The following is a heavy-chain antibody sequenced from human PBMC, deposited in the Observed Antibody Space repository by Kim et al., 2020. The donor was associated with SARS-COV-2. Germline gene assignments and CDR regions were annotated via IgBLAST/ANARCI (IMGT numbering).Heavy chain of an antibody. D-gene: IGHD5-18*01. V-gene: IGHV4-34*01. CDR3: SGAYSYGYYFDY. Sequence: SETLSLTCAVYGGSFSGYYWSWIRQPPGKGLEWIGEINHSGSTNYNPSLKSRVTISADTSKNQFSLKLSSVTAADTAVYYCSGAYSYGYYFDYWGQGTLVTVSS. J-gene: IGHJ4*02. CDR1: GGSFSGYY. CDR2: INHSGST.